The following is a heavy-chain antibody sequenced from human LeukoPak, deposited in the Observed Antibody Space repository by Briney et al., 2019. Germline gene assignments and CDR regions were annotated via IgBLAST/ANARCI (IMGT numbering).Heavy chain of an antibody. J-gene: IGHJ6*03. CDR2: IYTSGST. V-gene: IGHV4-61*02. Sequence: SETLSLTCTVSGGSISSGGYYWSWIRQPAGKGLEWIGRIYTSGSTNYNPTLKSRVTMSVDTSKNQFSLKLSSVTAADTAVYYCARDRVDYYYYYMDVWGKGTTVTVSS. CDR3: ARDRVDYYYYYMDV. CDR1: GGSISSGGYY. D-gene: IGHD3-10*01.